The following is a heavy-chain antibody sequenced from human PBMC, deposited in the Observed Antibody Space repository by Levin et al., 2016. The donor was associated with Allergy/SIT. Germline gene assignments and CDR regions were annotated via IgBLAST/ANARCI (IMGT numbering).Heavy chain of an antibody. D-gene: IGHD3-3*01. CDR2: ISSSSSTI. J-gene: IGHJ4*02. Sequence: GESLKISCAASGFTFSSYSMNWVRQAPGKGLEWVSYISSSSSTIYYADSVKGRFTISRDNAKNSLYLQMNSLRDEDTAVYYCARDKTQGKGYDFWSGYYTDPDYYFDYWGQGTLVTVSS. CDR3: ARDKTQGKGYDFWSGYYTDPDYYFDY. V-gene: IGHV3-48*02. CDR1: GFTFSSYS.